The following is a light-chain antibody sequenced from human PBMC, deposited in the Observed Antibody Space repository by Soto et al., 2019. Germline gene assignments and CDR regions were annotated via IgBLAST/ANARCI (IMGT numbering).Light chain of an antibody. CDR2: NVS. Sequence: EIVLTQSPGTLSFSPWERATLSCRASQSVSSAYLAWYQQKPGQAPRLLIYNVSRRATGIPDRFSGSGSGTDFTLTVSRLEPEDFAVYYCQQYGASPETFGQGTKVDIK. CDR3: QQYGASPET. J-gene: IGKJ1*01. V-gene: IGKV3-20*01. CDR1: QSVSSAY.